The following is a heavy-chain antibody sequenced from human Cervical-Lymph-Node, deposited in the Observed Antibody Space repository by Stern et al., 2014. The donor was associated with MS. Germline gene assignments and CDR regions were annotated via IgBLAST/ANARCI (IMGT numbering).Heavy chain of an antibody. Sequence: QVQLQESGPGLVRPSETLSLTCRVSGGSITSSSYHWGWIRQPPGKELEWIGSISYRGGPDYNPPLRSGVTIPVDPSKNQFSLNLSSVTAADTATYYCAKPHDYGDYCFDHWGQGTLVTVSS. J-gene: IGHJ5*02. D-gene: IGHD4-17*01. CDR2: ISYRGGP. CDR3: AKPHDYGDYCFDH. CDR1: GGSITSSSYH. V-gene: IGHV4-39*01.